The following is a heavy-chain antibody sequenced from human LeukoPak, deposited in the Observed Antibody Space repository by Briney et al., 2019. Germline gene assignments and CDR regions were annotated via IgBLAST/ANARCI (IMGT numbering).Heavy chain of an antibody. Sequence: GGSLRLSCAASGFTFSYVYMTWVRQAPGKGLEYVSAISSNGGSTYYANSVKGRFTISRDNSKNTLYLQMGSLRAEDMAVYYCARDRDSSGYYYVGPDYWGQGTLVTVSS. CDR2: ISSNGGST. CDR3: ARDRDSSGYYYVGPDY. J-gene: IGHJ4*02. D-gene: IGHD3-22*01. CDR1: GFTFSYVY. V-gene: IGHV3-64*01.